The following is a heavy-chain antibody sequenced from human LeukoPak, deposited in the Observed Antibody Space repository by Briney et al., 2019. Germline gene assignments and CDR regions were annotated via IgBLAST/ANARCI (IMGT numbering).Heavy chain of an antibody. CDR3: ARERYGAAADTPGNFVFRYYYYYYMDV. CDR2: IYYSGST. V-gene: IGHV4-39*07. Sequence: PSETLSLTCTVSGGSISSSSYYWGWIRQPPGKGLEWIGSIYYSGSTYYNPSLKSRVTISVDTSKNQFSLKLSSVTAADTAVYYCARERYGAAADTPGNFVFRYYYYYYMDVWGKGTTVTVSS. J-gene: IGHJ6*03. D-gene: IGHD6-13*01. CDR1: GGSISSSSYY.